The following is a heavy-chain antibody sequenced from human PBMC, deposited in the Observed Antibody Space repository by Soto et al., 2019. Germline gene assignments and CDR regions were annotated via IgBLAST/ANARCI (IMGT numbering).Heavy chain of an antibody. J-gene: IGHJ6*02. CDR3: ARNPSTSWPPLYGMDV. Sequence: QGHLVQSGAEVKKPGASVKVSCKASDYTFDSYGINWVRQVPGQGLEWMGWISPYNGNPKYAQKFQGRVTMTTDTSTTTAYMELRSLRSDDTAVYYCARNPSTSWPPLYGMDVWGQGTTVTVSS. CDR1: DYTFDSYG. V-gene: IGHV1-18*01. CDR2: ISPYNGNP.